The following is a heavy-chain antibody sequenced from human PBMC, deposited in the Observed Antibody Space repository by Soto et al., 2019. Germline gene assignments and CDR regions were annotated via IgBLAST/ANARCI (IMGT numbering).Heavy chain of an antibody. CDR1: GGSISNYY. V-gene: IGHV4-59*01. J-gene: IGHJ5*02. Sequence: SETLSLTCNVSGGSISNYYWTWVRQSPEKGLEWIGYMYYNGNINYNPSLKSRVTISIDTSKNQFSLTLKSVTAADTAVYYCASGGNWFDPWGQGVLVTVPS. CDR3: ASGGNWFDP. D-gene: IGHD3-16*01. CDR2: MYYNGNI.